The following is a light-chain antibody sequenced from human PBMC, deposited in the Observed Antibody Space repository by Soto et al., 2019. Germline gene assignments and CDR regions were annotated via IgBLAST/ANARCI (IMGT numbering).Light chain of an antibody. CDR2: ENN. Sequence: QSVLTQPPSVSAAPGQKVTISCSGSSSNIGNNYVSWYQQLPGTAPKLLIYENNKRPSGIPDRFSGSKSGTSATLGITGLQTGDEADYYCGTWDSSLSVFSGGTKLTVL. V-gene: IGLV1-51*02. CDR1: SSNIGNNY. CDR3: GTWDSSLSV. J-gene: IGLJ3*02.